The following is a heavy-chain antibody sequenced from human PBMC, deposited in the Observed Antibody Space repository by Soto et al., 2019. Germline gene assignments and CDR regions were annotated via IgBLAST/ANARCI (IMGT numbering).Heavy chain of an antibody. CDR3: ARDKITGLFDY. V-gene: IGHV4-34*01. D-gene: IGHD3-10*01. CDR1: GGSFSGYS. Sequence: QVQLQQWGAGLLKPSETLSLTCAVYGGSFSGYSWTWIRQPPGTGLEWIGEINHSGSTNYNPSLKRRVNISVDTSKSQFSLKLTSVTAADTAVYYCARDKITGLFDYWGQGTLVTVSS. CDR2: INHSGST. J-gene: IGHJ4*02.